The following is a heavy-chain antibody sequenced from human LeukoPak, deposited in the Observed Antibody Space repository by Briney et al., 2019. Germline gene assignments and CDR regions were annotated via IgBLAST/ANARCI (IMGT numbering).Heavy chain of an antibody. CDR2: ISGSGGST. Sequence: GGSLRLSCAASGFTFSSYSMNWVRQAPGKGLEWVSAISGSGGSTYYADSVKGRFTISRDNSKNTLYLQMNSLRAEDTAVYYCAKVRRSSGWYEGRGGPDYWGQGTLVTVSS. CDR3: AKVRRSSGWYEGRGGPDY. D-gene: IGHD6-19*01. V-gene: IGHV3-23*01. CDR1: GFTFSSYS. J-gene: IGHJ4*02.